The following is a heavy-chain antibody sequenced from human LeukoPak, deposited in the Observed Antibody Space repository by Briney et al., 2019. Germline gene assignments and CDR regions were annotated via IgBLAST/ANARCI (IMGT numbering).Heavy chain of an antibody. CDR2: INPSGGST. V-gene: IGHV1-46*01. J-gene: IGHJ4*02. CDR3: ARAGNYYDSSGYYFDY. D-gene: IGHD3-22*01. Sequence: ASVKVSCKASGYTFTSYYMHWVRQAPGQGLEWMGIINPSGGSTSYAQKFQGRVTMTRDTSTSIVYMELNSLRAEDTAVYYCARAGNYYDSSGYYFDYWGQGTLVTVSS. CDR1: GYTFTSYY.